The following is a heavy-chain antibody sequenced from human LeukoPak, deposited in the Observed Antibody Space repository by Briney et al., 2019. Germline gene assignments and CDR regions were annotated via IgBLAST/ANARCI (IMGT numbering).Heavy chain of an antibody. CDR3: ARARIVVVPAAIYYYYYGMDV. J-gene: IGHJ6*02. D-gene: IGHD2-2*01. CDR2: ISGSGGST. CDR1: GFTFSSYA. V-gene: IGHV3-23*01. Sequence: GGSLRLSCAASGFTFSSYAMSWVRQAPGKGLEWVSAISGSGGSTYYADSVKGRFTISRDNSKNTLYLQMNRLRAEDTAVYYCARARIVVVPAAIYYYYYGMDVWGQGTTVTVSS.